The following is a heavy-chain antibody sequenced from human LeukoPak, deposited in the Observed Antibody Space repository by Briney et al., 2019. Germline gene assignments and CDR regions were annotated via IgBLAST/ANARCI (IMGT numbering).Heavy chain of an antibody. D-gene: IGHD5-12*01. CDR2: IRSSSET. CDR3: ARDAGNSGYGCDL. V-gene: IGHV3-48*01. Sequence: PGGSLRLSCAASGFTFSQHSINWVRQAPGKGLEWVSHIRSSSETFYADSVKGRFTISRDNARNSLYLQMNNLRGEDTAIYYSARDAGNSGYGCDLWGQGTLVTVSS. J-gene: IGHJ5*02. CDR1: GFTFSQHS.